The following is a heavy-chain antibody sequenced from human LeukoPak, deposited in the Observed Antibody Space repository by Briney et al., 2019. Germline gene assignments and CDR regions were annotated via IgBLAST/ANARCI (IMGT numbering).Heavy chain of an antibody. V-gene: IGHV3-9*01. D-gene: IGHD3-22*01. Sequence: GGSLRLSCAASGFTFDDYAMHWVRQAPGKGLEWVSGISWNSGSIGYADSVKGRFTISRDNAKNSLYLQMNSLRAEDTALYYCAKVDSSGYYYRGQGTLVTVSS. CDR3: AKVDSSGYYY. J-gene: IGHJ4*02. CDR2: ISWNSGSI. CDR1: GFTFDDYA.